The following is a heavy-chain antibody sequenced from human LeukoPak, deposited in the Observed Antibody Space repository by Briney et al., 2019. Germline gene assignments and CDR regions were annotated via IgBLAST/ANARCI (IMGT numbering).Heavy chain of an antibody. CDR1: GYSFTSYW. CDR3: ARHDPPYYYDSRDAFDI. J-gene: IGHJ3*02. D-gene: IGHD3-22*01. Sequence: GESLKISCKGSGYSFTSYWIGWVRQLPGKGLEWMGIIYPGDSDTRYSPSFQGQVTISADKSISTAYLQWSSLKASDTAMYYCARHDPPYYYDSRDAFDIWGQGTMVTVSS. V-gene: IGHV5-51*01. CDR2: IYPGDSDT.